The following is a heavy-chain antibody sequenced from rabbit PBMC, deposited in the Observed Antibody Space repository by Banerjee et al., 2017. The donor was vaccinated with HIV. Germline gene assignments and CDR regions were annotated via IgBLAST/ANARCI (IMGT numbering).Heavy chain of an antibody. Sequence: QEQLEESGGGLVKPEGSLTLTCTASGFDLSSGYYMCWVRQAPGKGPEWIACIYAGSSGSGHYTSWAKGRFTISKTPSTTVTLQMTSLTAADTATYFCARGYAGYAGWGLWGPGTLVTVS. CDR1: GFDLSSGYY. J-gene: IGHJ6*01. CDR2: IYAGSSGSG. V-gene: IGHV1S45*01. CDR3: ARGYAGYAGWGL. D-gene: IGHD7-1*01.